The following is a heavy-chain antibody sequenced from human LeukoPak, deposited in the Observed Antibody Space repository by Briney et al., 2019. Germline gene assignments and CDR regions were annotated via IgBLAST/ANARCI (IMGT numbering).Heavy chain of an antibody. CDR3: ARDLEMATIMYYFDY. J-gene: IGHJ4*02. Sequence: ASVKVSCKASGYTFTGYYMHWVRQAPGRGLEWMGWINPNSGGTNYAQKFQGRVTMTRDTSISTAYMELSRLRSDDTAVYYCARDLEMATIMYYFDYWGQGTLVTVSS. CDR1: GYTFTGYY. D-gene: IGHD5-24*01. V-gene: IGHV1-2*02. CDR2: INPNSGGT.